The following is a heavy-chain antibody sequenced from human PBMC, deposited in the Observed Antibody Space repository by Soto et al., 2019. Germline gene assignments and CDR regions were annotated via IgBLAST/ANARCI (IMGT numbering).Heavy chain of an antibody. CDR2: ISYDGSNK. V-gene: IGHV3-30-3*01. CDR3: ARTQGDSSGWYWVYYYYYGMDV. D-gene: IGHD6-19*01. Sequence: QVQLVECGGGVVQPGRSLRLSCAASGFTFSSYAMHWVRQAPGKGLEWVAVISYDGSNKYYADSVKGRFTISRDNSKNTLYLQMNSLRAEDTAVYYCARTQGDSSGWYWVYYYYYGMDVWGQGTTVTVSS. CDR1: GFTFSSYA. J-gene: IGHJ6*02.